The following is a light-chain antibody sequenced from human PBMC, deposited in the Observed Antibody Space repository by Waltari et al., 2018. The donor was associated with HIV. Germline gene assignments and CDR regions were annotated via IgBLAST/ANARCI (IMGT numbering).Light chain of an antibody. CDR2: DDN. J-gene: IGLJ2*01. V-gene: IGLV1-44*01. CDR3: AAWDDNPNGL. CDR1: RSNIGSNT. Sequence: QSVLTQPPSASGTLGQRVTISCSGRRSNIGSNTVNWYQQLPGTAPKLLISDDNRRPSGVPARFSGSKSGTSASLAISGLQSEDEADYYCAAWDDNPNGLFGGGTKLTVL.